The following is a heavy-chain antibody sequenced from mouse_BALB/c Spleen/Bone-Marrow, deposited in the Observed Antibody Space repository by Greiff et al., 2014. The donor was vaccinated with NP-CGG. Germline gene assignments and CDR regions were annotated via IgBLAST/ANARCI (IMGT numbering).Heavy chain of an antibody. D-gene: IGHD1-1*01. CDR2: ISDGGSYT. CDR3: ARGSSYFDY. Sequence: EVQVVESGGGLVKPGGSLKLSCAASGFTFSDYYMYWVRQTPEKRLEWVATISDGGSYTYYPDSVKGRSTISRDNAKNNLYLQMSSLKSEDTAMYYCARGSSYFDYWGQGTTLTVSS. CDR1: GFTFSDYY. V-gene: IGHV5-4*02. J-gene: IGHJ2*01.